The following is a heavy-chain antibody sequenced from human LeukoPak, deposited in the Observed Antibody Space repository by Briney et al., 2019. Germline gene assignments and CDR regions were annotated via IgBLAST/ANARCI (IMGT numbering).Heavy chain of an antibody. V-gene: IGHV6-1*01. Sequence: SQTLSLTCDISGDSVYSDSSAWNWFRQSPSRGLEWLGRTYYRSTWYYDYAVSVKGRITINPDTSKNQFSLQLNSVTPEDTAVYYCARGGHFEYWGQGTLVTVSS. J-gene: IGHJ4*02. CDR1: GDSVYSDSSA. CDR3: ARGGHFEY. D-gene: IGHD6-25*01. CDR2: TYYRSTWYY.